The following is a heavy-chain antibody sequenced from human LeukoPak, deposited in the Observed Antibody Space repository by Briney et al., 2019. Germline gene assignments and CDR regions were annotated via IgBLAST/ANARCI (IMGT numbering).Heavy chain of an antibody. V-gene: IGHV3-30*18. Sequence: GGSLRLSCAASGFTFSNFGIHWVRQAPGKGLEWVALISYDGSNQYYADSVKGRFTISRDNSKNTLYLQMNSLRAEDTAVYYCAKGYYYDSSGYYQHFDHWGQGTLVTVSS. CDR1: GFTFSNFG. CDR2: ISYDGSNQ. D-gene: IGHD3-22*01. J-gene: IGHJ4*02. CDR3: AKGYYYDSSGYYQHFDH.